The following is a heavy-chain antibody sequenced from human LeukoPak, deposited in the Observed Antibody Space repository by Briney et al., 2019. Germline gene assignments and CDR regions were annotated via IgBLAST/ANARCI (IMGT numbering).Heavy chain of an antibody. V-gene: IGHV3-30*18. CDR3: AKVIQEYYYGSRSYYGGFDY. Sequence: PGGSLRLSCAASGFTFSSYGMHWVRQAPGKGLEWVAVISYDGSNKYYADSVKGRFTISRDNSKNTLYLQMNSLRAEDTAVYYCAKVIQEYYYGSRSYYGGFDYWGQGTLVTVSS. CDR2: ISYDGSNK. CDR1: GFTFSSYG. D-gene: IGHD3-10*01. J-gene: IGHJ4*02.